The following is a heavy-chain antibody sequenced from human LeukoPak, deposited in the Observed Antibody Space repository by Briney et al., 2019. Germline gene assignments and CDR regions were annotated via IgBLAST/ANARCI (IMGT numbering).Heavy chain of an antibody. J-gene: IGHJ4*02. CDR1: GGTFSSYA. CDR3: ATDYYDSSGYPYYFDY. Sequence: SVKVSCKASGGTFSSYAISWVRQAPGQGLEWMGGIIPIFGTANYAQKFQGRVTITADESTSTAYMELSSLRSEDTAVYYCATDYYDSSGYPYYFDYWGQGTLVTVSS. V-gene: IGHV1-69*13. CDR2: IIPIFGTA. D-gene: IGHD3-22*01.